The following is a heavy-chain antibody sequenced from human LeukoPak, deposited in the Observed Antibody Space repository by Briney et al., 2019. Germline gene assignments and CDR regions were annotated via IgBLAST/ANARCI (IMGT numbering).Heavy chain of an antibody. D-gene: IGHD4-11*01. CDR2: ITGSGHNT. CDR1: GXTFSNYA. V-gene: IGHV3-23*01. Sequence: GGSLRLSCAASGXTFSNYAVHWVRQAPGKGREWVSGITGSGHNTYYTDSLKGRFTISRDNSKNTLFLQMSSLRADDTAVYYCAKDRVTTVTTFFSQFDYWGQGTLVTVSS. CDR3: AKDRVTTVTTFFSQFDY. J-gene: IGHJ4*02.